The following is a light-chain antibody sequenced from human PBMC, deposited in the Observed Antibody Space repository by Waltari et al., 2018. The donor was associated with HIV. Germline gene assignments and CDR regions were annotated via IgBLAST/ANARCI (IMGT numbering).Light chain of an antibody. CDR3: FSTDSSGNHRV. Sequence: SYELTQPPSVSVSPGQTARITCSGDALPKKYAYWYQQRSGQAPGLVIYEENKRPSGIPEGFSGSSAGTMATLTISGAQVEDEADYSCFSTDSSGNHRVFGGGTKLTVL. CDR1: ALPKKY. CDR2: EEN. V-gene: IGLV3-10*01. J-gene: IGLJ3*02.